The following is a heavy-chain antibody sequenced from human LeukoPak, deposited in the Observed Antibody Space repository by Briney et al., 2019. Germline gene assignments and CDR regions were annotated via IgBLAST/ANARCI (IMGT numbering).Heavy chain of an antibody. CDR2: IYYSGST. J-gene: IGHJ4*02. D-gene: IGHD3-22*01. CDR1: GGSISSYY. CDR3: ARHAPGPYYYDSSGYYPLDY. V-gene: IGHV4-59*08. Sequence: SETLSLTCTVSGGSISSYYWSWIRQPPGKGLEWIGYIYYSGSTNYNPSLKSRVTISVDTSKNQFSLKLSSVTAADTAVYYCARHAPGPYYYDSSGYYPLDYWGQGTLVTVSS.